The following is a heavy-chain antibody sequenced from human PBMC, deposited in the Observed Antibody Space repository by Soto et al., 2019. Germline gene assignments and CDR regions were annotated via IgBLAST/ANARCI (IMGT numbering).Heavy chain of an antibody. D-gene: IGHD1-26*01. Sequence: GASVKVSCKASGYTFTSYYMDWVRQAPGQGLEWMGIINPSGGSTSYAQKFQGRVTMTRDTSTSTVYMELSSLRSEDTAVYYCARDESAVGATTQTVILGPGLIDYWGQGTLVTVSS. CDR3: ARDESAVGATTQTVILGPGLIDY. CDR2: INPSGGST. CDR1: GYTFTSYY. V-gene: IGHV1-46*01. J-gene: IGHJ4*02.